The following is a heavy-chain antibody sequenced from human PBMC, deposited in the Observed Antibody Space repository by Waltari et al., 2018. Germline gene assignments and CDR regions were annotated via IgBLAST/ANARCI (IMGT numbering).Heavy chain of an antibody. J-gene: IGHJ4*02. V-gene: IGHV3-11*01. Sequence: QLQLQESGPGLVKPSETLSLTCPVSGGSISSRSYYWGLIRQPPGKGLEWVSYISSSGSTIYYADSVKGRFTISRDNAKNSLYLQMNSLRAEDTAVYYCAPTQAPTVLFKDWGQGTLVTVSS. CDR3: APTQAPTVLFKD. CDR2: ISSSGSTI. CDR1: GGSISSRSYY. D-gene: IGHD3-3*01.